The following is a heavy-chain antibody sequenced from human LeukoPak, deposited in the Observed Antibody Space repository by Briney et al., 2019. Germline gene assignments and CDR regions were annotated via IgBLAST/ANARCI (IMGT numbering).Heavy chain of an antibody. J-gene: IGHJ6*02. CDR2: IYSGGST. V-gene: IGHV3-66*01. CDR3: ARERYYYDSSGYRGYYYYGMDV. CDR1: GFTVSSNY. Sequence: GGSLRLSCAASGFTVSSNYMSWVRQAPGKGLEWVSVIYSGGSTYYADSVKGRFTISRDNSKNTLYLQMNSLRAEDTAVYYCARERYYYDSSGYRGYYYYGMDVWGQGTTVTVSS. D-gene: IGHD3-22*01.